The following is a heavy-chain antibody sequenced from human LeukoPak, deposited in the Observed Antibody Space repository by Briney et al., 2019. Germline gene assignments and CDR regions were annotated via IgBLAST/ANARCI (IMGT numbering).Heavy chain of an antibody. CDR1: GFTFSRYG. D-gene: IGHD3-16*02. CDR2: LSSSSSSI. Sequence: GGSLRLSCVGSGFTFSRYGLIWVRQPPGKGLEWVSYLSSSSSSIYYADSVKGRFTISRDNAKNSLYLQMNSLRAEDTAVYYCARGTAGGVINWGIDYWGQGTLVTVSS. J-gene: IGHJ4*02. CDR3: ARGTAGGVINWGIDY. V-gene: IGHV3-48*04.